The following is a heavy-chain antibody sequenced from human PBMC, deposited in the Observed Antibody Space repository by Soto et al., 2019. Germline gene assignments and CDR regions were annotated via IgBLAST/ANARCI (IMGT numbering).Heavy chain of an antibody. D-gene: IGHD4-17*01. CDR1: GFTFSSYA. J-gene: IGHJ5*01. CDR3: PQDWAHYGPGSSFHS. CDR2: ISSSGGST. V-gene: IGHV3-23*01. Sequence: GGSLRLSCAASGFTFSSYAMSWVRQAPGKGLEWVSAISSSGGSTYYADSVKGRFTISRDNSKNTLYLQMNSLRAEDTAVYYCPQDWAHYGPGSSFHSWGQGPLVTVSS.